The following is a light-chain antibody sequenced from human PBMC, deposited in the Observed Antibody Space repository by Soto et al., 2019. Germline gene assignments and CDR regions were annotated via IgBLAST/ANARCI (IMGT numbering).Light chain of an antibody. CDR2: EVS. V-gene: IGLV2-14*01. J-gene: IGLJ3*02. CDR1: SSDVGAYGY. CDR3: TSYTSMRTVL. Sequence: QSALTQPASVSGSPGQSITISCTGTSSDVGAYGYVSWYKHHPGKAPKLLIYEVSNRPSGVSNRFSGSKSGNTASLTISGLQAEDEAEYYCTSYTSMRTVLFGGGTKLTVL.